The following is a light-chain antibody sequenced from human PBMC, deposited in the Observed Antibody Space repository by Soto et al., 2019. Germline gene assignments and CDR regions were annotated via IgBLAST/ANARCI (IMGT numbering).Light chain of an antibody. CDR2: WAS. V-gene: IGKV4-1*01. Sequence: DIVMTQSPDSLAVSLGERATINCKSSQSVLYSSNNKNYLAWYQQKPGQPPKLLIYWASTRASGVPDRFSGSGSGTDFSLTISSLQAEDVAVYYCQQYYSTPETFGQVTKVEIK. J-gene: IGKJ1*01. CDR3: QQYYSTPET. CDR1: QSVLYSSNNKNY.